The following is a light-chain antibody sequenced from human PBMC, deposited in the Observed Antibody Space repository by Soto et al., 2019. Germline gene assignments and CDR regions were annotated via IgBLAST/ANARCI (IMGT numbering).Light chain of an antibody. V-gene: IGKV2-28*01. CDR3: QQYSNWPPIT. CDR1: QSLLQSNGYNY. J-gene: IGKJ5*01. Sequence: IVMTQSPLSLPVIPGEPASISCRSSQSLLQSNGYNYLDWYVQKPGQSPQLLIYLGSNRASGVPDRFSGSGSGTEFTLTISSLQSEDFAVYYCQQYSNWPPITFGQGTRLEIK. CDR2: LGS.